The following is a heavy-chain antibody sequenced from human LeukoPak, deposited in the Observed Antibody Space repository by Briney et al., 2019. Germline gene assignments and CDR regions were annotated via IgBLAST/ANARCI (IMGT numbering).Heavy chain of an antibody. V-gene: IGHV3-74*01. D-gene: IGHD2-15*01. CDR3: ARDDCSSSSCLTY. CDR2: IESDGSKT. Sequence: PGGSLRLSCAASGFTFSNCWMHWVRQAPGKGLEWVSRIESDGSKTRYADSVKGRFTISRDNAKNTLYLQMNSLRAEDTAVYYCARDDCSSSSCLTYWGQGTLVTVSS. CDR1: GFTFSNCW. J-gene: IGHJ4*02.